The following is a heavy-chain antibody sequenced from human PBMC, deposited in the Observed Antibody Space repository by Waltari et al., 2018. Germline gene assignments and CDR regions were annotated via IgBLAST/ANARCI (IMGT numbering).Heavy chain of an antibody. V-gene: IGHV1-46*01. J-gene: IGHJ6*02. CDR3: ALDRGALWMDV. CDR1: EYTFTSSD. Sequence: QVQLVQSGAEVKKPGASVKISCKTSEYTFTSSDIHWVRQAHGQGLEWMGIINPSGGSTIYAQKFQGRVTMTRDTSTSTVYMELSSLRSEDTAVYYCALDRGALWMDVWGQGTTVTVSS. D-gene: IGHD2-21*01. CDR2: INPSGGST.